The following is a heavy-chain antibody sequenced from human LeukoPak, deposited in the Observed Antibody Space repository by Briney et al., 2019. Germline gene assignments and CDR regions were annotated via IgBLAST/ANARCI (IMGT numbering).Heavy chain of an antibody. CDR2: IYYSGTT. J-gene: IGHJ3*02. D-gene: IGHD5-24*01. CDR3: AREITDAFDI. V-gene: IGHV4-59*12. Sequence: SETLSLTCSVSGDSISSYYWGWIRQPPGKGLEWIGYIYYSGTTKYNPSLKSRVTISLGTSKNQFSLQLNSVTLEDTAVYYCAREITDAFDIWGQGTMVTVSS. CDR1: GDSISSYY.